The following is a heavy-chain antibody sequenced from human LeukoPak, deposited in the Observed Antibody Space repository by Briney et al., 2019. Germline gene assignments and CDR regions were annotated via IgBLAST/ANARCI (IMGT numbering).Heavy chain of an antibody. CDR1: GGSISSYY. CDR2: IYYSGST. J-gene: IGHJ3*02. Sequence: SETLSLTFTVSGGSISSYYWSWIRQPPGKGLEWIGYIYYSGSTNYNPSLKSRVTISVDTSKNQFSLKLSSVTAADTAVYYCARGLKDIVATYAFDIWGQGTMVTVSS. CDR3: ARGLKDIVATYAFDI. V-gene: IGHV4-59*01. D-gene: IGHD2-15*01.